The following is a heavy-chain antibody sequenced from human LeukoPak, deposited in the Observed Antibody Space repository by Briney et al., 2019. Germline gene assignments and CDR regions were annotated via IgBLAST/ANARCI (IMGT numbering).Heavy chain of an antibody. CDR1: GWSFNDYY. D-gene: IGHD2-2*01. Sequence: SETLSLTCAVYGWSFNDYYWNWIRQPPGKGLEWIGEINARGDTNYNPSLKSRVNISVDTSKKQFSLRLTSKIAADTALYYCARGQVPAARGYNWFDPWGQGTLVTVSS. J-gene: IGHJ5*02. CDR3: ARGQVPAARGYNWFDP. CDR2: INARGDT. V-gene: IGHV4-34*01.